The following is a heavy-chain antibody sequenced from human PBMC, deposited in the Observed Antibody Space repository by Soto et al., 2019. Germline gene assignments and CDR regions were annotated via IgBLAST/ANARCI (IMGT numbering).Heavy chain of an antibody. V-gene: IGHV3-30*18. Sequence: GGSLRLSCAASGFTFNIYGMHWVRQAPDKGLEWVALISYDGGNQYYADSVKGRFTISRGNSKNTLFLQMNSLRADDTAVYYCAKDQASGQGSFDSWGQGTLVTVSS. CDR3: AKDQASGQGSFDS. J-gene: IGHJ4*02. CDR1: GFTFNIYG. CDR2: ISYDGGNQ.